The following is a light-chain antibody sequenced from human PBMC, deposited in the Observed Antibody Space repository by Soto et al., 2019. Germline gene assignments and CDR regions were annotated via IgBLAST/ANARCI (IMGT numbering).Light chain of an antibody. V-gene: IGKV3-11*01. CDR3: QQRANWPPYT. Sequence: EIVLTQSPATLSLSPRERATLSCRASQTISSYLAWYQQKPGQAPRSIIYDASNWATGIPARFSGSGSGTDFTLTISSLEPEDFAVYYCQQRANWPPYTFGQGTKLEIK. CDR1: QTISSY. J-gene: IGKJ2*01. CDR2: DAS.